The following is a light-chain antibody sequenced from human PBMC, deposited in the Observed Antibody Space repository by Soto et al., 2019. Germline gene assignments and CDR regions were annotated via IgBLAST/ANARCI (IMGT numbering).Light chain of an antibody. Sequence: EIVLTQSPATLSLSPGERATLSCRASQSVSSYLAWYQQKPVQAPRLLSYDASNRATGIPARFSGSGSGTDFTLTISSLEPEDFAVYYCQQRSNWPPITFGQGTRLEIK. CDR1: QSVSSY. CDR3: QQRSNWPPIT. CDR2: DAS. V-gene: IGKV3-11*01. J-gene: IGKJ5*01.